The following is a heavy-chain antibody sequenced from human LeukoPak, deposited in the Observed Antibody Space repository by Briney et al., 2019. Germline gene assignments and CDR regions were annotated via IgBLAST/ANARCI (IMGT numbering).Heavy chain of an antibody. V-gene: IGHV4-30-4*01. Sequence: SETLSLTCTVSGDSINRRSYYWGWIRQPPGKGLEWIGYIYYSGSTYYNPSLKSRVTISVDTSKNQFSLKLSSVTAADTAVYYCARGGDIVVVPAAISDGHWFDPWGQGTLVTVSS. CDR2: IYYSGST. J-gene: IGHJ5*02. CDR3: ARGGDIVVVPAAISDGHWFDP. CDR1: GDSINRRSYY. D-gene: IGHD2-2*01.